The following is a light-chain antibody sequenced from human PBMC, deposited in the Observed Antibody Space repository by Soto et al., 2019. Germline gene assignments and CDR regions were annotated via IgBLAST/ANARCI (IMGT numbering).Light chain of an antibody. Sequence: QSALTQPPSASRSPGQSVTISCTGTSSDVGGYNYVSWYQQHPGQAPKLMIYEVYKRPSGVPDRFSGSKSGNTASLTVSGLQAEDEADYYCNSYAGSNIVFGTGTKLTVL. CDR3: NSYAGSNIV. V-gene: IGLV2-8*02. CDR1: SSDVGGYNY. J-gene: IGLJ1*01. CDR2: EVY.